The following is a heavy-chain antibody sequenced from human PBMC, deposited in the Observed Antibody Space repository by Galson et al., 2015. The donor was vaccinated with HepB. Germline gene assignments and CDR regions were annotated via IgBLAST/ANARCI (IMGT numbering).Heavy chain of an antibody. CDR2: TSYDGETK. D-gene: IGHD3-16*01. CDR1: GFTFSIEA. V-gene: IGHV3-30-3*02. Sequence: ALRLACAASGFTFSIEAMYGVRQAPDKGLEFVAATSYDGETKYYADSVRGRLTISRDNSKNTLYLQMNSLRVEDTALYYCAKDWGLGVWGQGTTVTVSS. J-gene: IGHJ6*02. CDR3: AKDWGLGV.